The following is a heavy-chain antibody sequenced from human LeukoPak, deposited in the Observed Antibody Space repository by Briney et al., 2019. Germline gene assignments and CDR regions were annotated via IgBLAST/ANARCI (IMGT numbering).Heavy chain of an antibody. Sequence: ASVKVSCEASGYTFTSCGISWVRQAPGQGLEWMGWISAYNGNTNYAQKLQGRVTMTTDTSTSTAYMELRSLRSDDTAVCYCARDDCTNGVCYIGIWGQGTMVTVSS. J-gene: IGHJ3*02. CDR3: ARDDCTNGVCYIGI. D-gene: IGHD2-8*01. CDR2: ISAYNGNT. CDR1: GYTFTSCG. V-gene: IGHV1-18*01.